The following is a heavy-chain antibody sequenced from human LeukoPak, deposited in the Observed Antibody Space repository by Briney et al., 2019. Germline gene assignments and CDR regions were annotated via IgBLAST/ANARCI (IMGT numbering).Heavy chain of an antibody. V-gene: IGHV4-4*07. Sequence: SETLSLTCTVSGGSISSYYWSWIRQPAGKGLEWIGRIYTSGSTNYNPSLKSRVTMSVDTSKNQFPLKLSSVTAADTAVYYCARDLGYNWNYAFHFDYWGQGTLVTVSS. D-gene: IGHD1-7*01. CDR1: GGSISSYY. J-gene: IGHJ4*02. CDR2: IYTSGST. CDR3: ARDLGYNWNYAFHFDY.